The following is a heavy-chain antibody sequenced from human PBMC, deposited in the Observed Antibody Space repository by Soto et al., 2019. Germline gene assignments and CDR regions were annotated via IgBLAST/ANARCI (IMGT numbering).Heavy chain of an antibody. CDR1: GFTFSSYA. J-gene: IGHJ4*02. Sequence: QVQLVESGGGVVQPGRSLRLSCAASGFTFSSYAMHWVRQAPGKGLEWVAVISYDGSNKYYADSVKGRFNISRDNSKNTLYLQMNSLRAEDTAVYYCARVLGPVVVTAMGLDYWGQGTLVTVSS. D-gene: IGHD2-21*02. CDR2: ISYDGSNK. CDR3: ARVLGPVVVTAMGLDY. V-gene: IGHV3-30-3*01.